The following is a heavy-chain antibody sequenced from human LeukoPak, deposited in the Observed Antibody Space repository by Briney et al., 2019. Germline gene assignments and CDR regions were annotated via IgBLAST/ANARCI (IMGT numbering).Heavy chain of an antibody. V-gene: IGHV3-23*01. CDR1: GFTFSSYA. D-gene: IGHD3-22*01. J-gene: IGHJ4*02. CDR2: ISDSGATT. Sequence: GGSLRLSCAASGFTFSSYAMSWVRQAPGKGLEWVSAISDSGATTYSADSVKGRFTISRDNSKNTLYLQMDSLRAEDTAIYYCAKHSSCYYYFDYWGQETLVTVSS. CDR3: AKHSSCYYYFDY.